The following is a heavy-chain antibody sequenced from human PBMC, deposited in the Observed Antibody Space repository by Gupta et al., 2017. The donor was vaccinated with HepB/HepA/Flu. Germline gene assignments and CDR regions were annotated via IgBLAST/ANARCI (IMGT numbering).Heavy chain of an antibody. D-gene: IGHD3-10*01. J-gene: IGHJ5*01. Sequence: QVQLVQSGAEVKKPGASGKVSCKASGYSFHDSSMYWVRQAPGQGLEWLGWINIVNGDTKYSQKFQGGVTLTRDISATTAYMELNSLRFEHTATYYCARRRTGWFDSWGQGTLVTVSS. V-gene: IGHV1-3*04. CDR3: ARRRTGWFDS. CDR2: INIVNGDT. CDR1: GYSFHDSS.